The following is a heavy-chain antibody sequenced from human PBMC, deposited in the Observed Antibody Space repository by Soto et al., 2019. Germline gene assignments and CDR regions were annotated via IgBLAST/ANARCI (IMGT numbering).Heavy chain of an antibody. CDR1: SASISSSSYT. CDR2: IYYSGTT. Sequence: SETLSLTCTVSSASISSSSYTWGWIRQPPGKGLEWIGSIYYSGTTYYNPSLNSRVTVSVDTSKNQFSLKVTSVTAADTAVYYCARLHGYCISSSFHGHYAMAVRGQGTTVTVSS. CDR3: ARLHGYCISSSFHGHYAMAV. J-gene: IGHJ6*02. D-gene: IGHD2-2*01. V-gene: IGHV4-39*01.